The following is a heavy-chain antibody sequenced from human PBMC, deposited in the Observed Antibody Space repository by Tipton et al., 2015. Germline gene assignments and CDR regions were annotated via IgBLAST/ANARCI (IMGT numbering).Heavy chain of an antibody. CDR1: GYTFTSYG. V-gene: IGHV1-46*01. J-gene: IGHJ5*02. CDR3: AREAASSMVRGVRGWIDP. CDR2: INPSGGGT. Sequence: QSGAEVKKPGASVKVSCKASGYTFTSYGISWVRQAPGQGLEWMGIINPSGGGTSYAQKFQGRVTMTRDTSTSTVYMELSRLRSEDTAVYYCAREAASSMVRGVRGWIDPWGQGTLVTVSS. D-gene: IGHD3-10*01.